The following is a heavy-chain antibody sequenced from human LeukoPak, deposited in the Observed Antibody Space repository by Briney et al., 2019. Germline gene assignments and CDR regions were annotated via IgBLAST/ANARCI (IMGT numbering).Heavy chain of an antibody. CDR3: AKEMHSMIVVVKTFDS. Sequence: GGSLRLSCATSEVTFSSYAMTWVRQAPGKGLEWVSTISAGGSTCYADSVKGRFTISRDNSKNTLYLQMNSLRAEDTAVYYCAKEMHSMIVVVKTFDSWGQGTLVTVSS. D-gene: IGHD3-22*01. J-gene: IGHJ4*02. CDR1: EVTFSSYA. CDR2: ISAGGST. V-gene: IGHV3-23*01.